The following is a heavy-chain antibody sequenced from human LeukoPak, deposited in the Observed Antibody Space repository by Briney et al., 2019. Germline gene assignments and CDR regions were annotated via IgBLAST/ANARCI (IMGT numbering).Heavy chain of an antibody. CDR1: GFTFSSYS. D-gene: IGHD3-22*01. J-gene: IGHJ4*02. Sequence: PGGSLRLSCAASGFTFSSYSMNWVRQAPGKGLEWVSSISSSSSYIYYADSVKGRFTISRDNAKNSLYLQMNSPRAEDTAVYYCARAPLPGHYDSSGSPEFFFDYWGQGTLVTVSS. CDR2: ISSSSSYI. V-gene: IGHV3-21*01. CDR3: ARAPLPGHYDSSGSPEFFFDY.